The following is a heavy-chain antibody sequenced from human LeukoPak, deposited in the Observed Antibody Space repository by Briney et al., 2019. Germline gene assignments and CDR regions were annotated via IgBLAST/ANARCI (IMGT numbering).Heavy chain of an antibody. Sequence: GESLKISCKGSGYSFTIYWIGWVRQMPGEGLECMGLIYPGDSDTRYSPSFQGQVTISADKSISTAYLQWSSLKASDTAIYYCARHETGPYFDYWGQGTLVTVSS. D-gene: IGHD1-1*01. V-gene: IGHV5-51*01. CDR3: ARHETGPYFDY. J-gene: IGHJ4*02. CDR1: GYSFTIYW. CDR2: IYPGDSDT.